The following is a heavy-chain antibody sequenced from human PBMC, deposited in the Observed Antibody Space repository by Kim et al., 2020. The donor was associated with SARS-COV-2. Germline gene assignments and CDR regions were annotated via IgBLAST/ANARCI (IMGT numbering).Heavy chain of an antibody. D-gene: IGHD4-4*01. V-gene: IGHV3-48*03. CDR3: ARGPNYSPFDY. J-gene: IGHJ4*02. CDR2: I. Sequence: IYSADPVRGRFTITRDNDKKSLYMQMNSLRAEDTAVYYCARGPNYSPFDYWGQGTLVTVSS.